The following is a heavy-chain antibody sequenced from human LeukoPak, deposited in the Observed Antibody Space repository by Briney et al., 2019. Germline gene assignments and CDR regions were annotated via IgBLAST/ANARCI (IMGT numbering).Heavy chain of an antibody. J-gene: IGHJ4*02. D-gene: IGHD6-19*01. CDR3: ARDGSSGWSGIDY. Sequence: PGGCLRLSCAASGFTLRRNYMSWVRQAPGKGLEWVSVIYSGGSTYYADSVQGRFTISRDNVKNTLYLQMNSLRVEDTAVYYCARDGSSGWSGIDYWGQGTLVTVSS. CDR1: GFTLRRNY. V-gene: IGHV3-66*02. CDR2: IYSGGST.